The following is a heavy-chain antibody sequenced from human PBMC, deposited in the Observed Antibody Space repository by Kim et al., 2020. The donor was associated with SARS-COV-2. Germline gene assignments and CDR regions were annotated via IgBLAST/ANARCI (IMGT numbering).Heavy chain of an antibody. V-gene: IGHV1-2*02. CDR3: ARERFGLGVAVVWFDP. Sequence: KCQGRVTMTRDTSISTAYMELSRLRSDDTAVYYCARERFGLGVAVVWFDPWGQGTLVTVSS. D-gene: IGHD3-3*01. J-gene: IGHJ5*02.